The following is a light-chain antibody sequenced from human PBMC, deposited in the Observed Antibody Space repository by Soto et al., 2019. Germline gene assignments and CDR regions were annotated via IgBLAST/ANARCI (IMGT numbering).Light chain of an antibody. CDR2: DAS. J-gene: IGKJ4*01. CDR3: QQYDKLPLT. V-gene: IGKV1-33*01. CDR1: QGISNY. Sequence: DIQMTQSLSSLSASVGDRVTITCQASQGISNYLNWYQQKPGKAPKLLIYDASTLETGVPSRFSGSASGTDFTFTISSLQPEDIATCYCQQYDKLPLTSVCGSKVDMK.